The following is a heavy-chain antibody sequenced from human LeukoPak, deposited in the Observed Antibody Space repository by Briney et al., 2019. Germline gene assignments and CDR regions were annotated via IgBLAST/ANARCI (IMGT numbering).Heavy chain of an antibody. CDR3: ARDQCGEVTSTSCNYHDY. V-gene: IGHV4-59*01. D-gene: IGHD2-2*01. CDR1: GGSISSYY. CDR2: IYYSGST. J-gene: IGHJ4*02. Sequence: SETLSLTCTVSGGSISSYYWSWIRQPPGKGLEWIGFIYYSGSTNYNPSLKSRVTISVDTSKNQFSLKLSSVTAADTAVYYCARDQCGEVTSTSCNYHDYWGQGTLVTVSS.